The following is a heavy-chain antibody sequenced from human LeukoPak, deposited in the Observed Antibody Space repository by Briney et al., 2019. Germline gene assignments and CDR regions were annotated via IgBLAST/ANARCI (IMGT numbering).Heavy chain of an antibody. CDR3: ARDLYGGFV. CDR1: GFTFSSYI. J-gene: IGHJ1*01. D-gene: IGHD5-12*01. Sequence: GGSLRLSCAASGFTFSSYIMNWVRQAPGKGLEWVSYISSRSNTIYYADSVKGRFTISRDNAKNTLYLQMNNLRVEDTAVYYCARDLYGGFVWGQGTLVTVSS. V-gene: IGHV3-48*04. CDR2: ISSRSNTI.